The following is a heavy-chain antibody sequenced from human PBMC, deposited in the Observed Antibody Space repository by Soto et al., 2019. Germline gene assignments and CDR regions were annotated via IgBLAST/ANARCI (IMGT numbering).Heavy chain of an antibody. CDR2: INAGNGNT. D-gene: IGHD6-19*01. Sequence: ASVKVSCKASGYTFTSYAMHWARQAPGQRLEWMGWINAGNGNTKYSQEFQGRVTITRDTSASTAYMELSSLRSEDTAVYYCARDLIQRDVPSSGWYSPSYYYYGMDVWGQGTMVTVSS. CDR1: GYTFTSYA. CDR3: ARDLIQRDVPSSGWYSPSYYYYGMDV. J-gene: IGHJ6*02. V-gene: IGHV1-3*01.